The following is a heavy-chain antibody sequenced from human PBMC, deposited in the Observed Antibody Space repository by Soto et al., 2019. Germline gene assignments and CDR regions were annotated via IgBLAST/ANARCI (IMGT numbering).Heavy chain of an antibody. Sequence: QVPLVQSGAEVKKPGASVKVSCKASGYTFTSYYMHWVRQAPGQGLEWMGIINPSGGSPSNAQKFQGRVTMTRDTPTVTGYVELSSLISEDTAVYYCAREDTRHFGYWGQGTLVTVSS. CDR3: AREDTRHFGY. CDR1: GYTFTSYY. V-gene: IGHV1-46*03. J-gene: IGHJ4*02. CDR2: INPSGGSP.